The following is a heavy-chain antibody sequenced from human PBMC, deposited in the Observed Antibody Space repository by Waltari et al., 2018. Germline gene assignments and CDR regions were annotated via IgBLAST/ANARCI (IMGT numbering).Heavy chain of an antibody. D-gene: IGHD1-26*01. CDR1: GGAFGTYA. V-gene: IGHV1-69*12. J-gene: IGHJ3*02. CDR2: IIPIYGTP. CDR3: ARRNLGYAFDI. Sequence: QVQLVQSGAEVKKPGSAVKASCKASGGAFGTYAITWVRQAAGHGLEWVVGIIPIYGTPNFAQKFQGRVTFTADESTTTAYMELTSLKSEDTAIYYCARRNLGYAFDIWGQGTLVTVSS.